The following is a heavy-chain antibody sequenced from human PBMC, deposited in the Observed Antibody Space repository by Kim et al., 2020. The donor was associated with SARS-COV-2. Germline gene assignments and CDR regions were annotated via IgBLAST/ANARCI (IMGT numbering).Heavy chain of an antibody. Sequence: GGSLRLSCTPSGFTFSNTWMSWVRQAPGKGLEWVGCVKSKVDGETREYAEPVKGRFIVSRDDSKNMLYLQMNSLKIEDTAVYYCTTDKASVPGTHWGQGT. V-gene: IGHV3-15*01. J-gene: IGHJ4*02. CDR3: TTDKASVPGTH. CDR2: VKSKVDGETR. D-gene: IGHD6-19*01. CDR1: GFTFSNTW.